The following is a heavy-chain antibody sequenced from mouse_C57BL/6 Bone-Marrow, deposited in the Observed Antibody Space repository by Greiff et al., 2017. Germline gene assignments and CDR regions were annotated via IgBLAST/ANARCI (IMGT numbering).Heavy chain of an antibody. CDR3: ARGWLLRNC. CDR1: GYTFTSYW. D-gene: IGHD2-3*01. Sequence: QVQLKQPGAELVRPGTSVKLSCKASGYTFTSYWMHWVKQRPGQGLEWIGVIDPSDSYTNYNQKFKGKATLTVDTSSSTAYMQLRSLTSEGSAVYYCARGWLLRNCWGQSTTRTDSA. V-gene: IGHV1-59*01. J-gene: IGHJ2*01. CDR2: IDPSDSYT.